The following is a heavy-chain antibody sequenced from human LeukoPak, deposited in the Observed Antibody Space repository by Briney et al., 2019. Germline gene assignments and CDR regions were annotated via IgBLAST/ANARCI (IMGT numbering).Heavy chain of an antibody. CDR3: ARVSTYSSGWYGIDY. CDR2: IYYSGST. J-gene: IGHJ4*02. D-gene: IGHD6-19*01. CDR1: GGSISSYY. V-gene: IGHV4-59*08. Sequence: SETLSLTCTGSGGSISSYYWSWIRQPPGKGLEGIGYIYYSGSTNYNPSLKSRVTISVDTSKNQFSLKLSSVTAADTAVYYCARVSTYSSGWYGIDYWGQGTLVTVSS.